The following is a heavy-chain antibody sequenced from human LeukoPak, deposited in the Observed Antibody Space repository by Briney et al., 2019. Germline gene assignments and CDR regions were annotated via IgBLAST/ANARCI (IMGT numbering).Heavy chain of an antibody. Sequence: KPSETLSLTCPVSGGSVSSGSYYWSWIRQPPGKGLEWIGYIYYSGSTNYNPSLKSRVTISVDTSKNQFSLKLSSVTAADTAVYYCARGAGTPKGGFDPWGQGTLVTVSS. J-gene: IGHJ5*02. V-gene: IGHV4-61*01. CDR2: IYYSGST. CDR3: ARGAGTPKGGFDP. CDR1: GGSVSSGSYY. D-gene: IGHD1-1*01.